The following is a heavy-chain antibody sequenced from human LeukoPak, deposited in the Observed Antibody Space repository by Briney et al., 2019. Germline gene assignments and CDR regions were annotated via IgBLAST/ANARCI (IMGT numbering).Heavy chain of an antibody. Sequence: GGSLRLSCAASGFTFSYYGLHWVRQGPGKGLEWVAVISYDGSNKYYADSVKGRFTISRDNSKNTLYLQMNSLRAEDTAVYYCASSGEMDYWGQGTLVTVSS. CDR1: GFTFSYYG. V-gene: IGHV3-30*03. CDR3: ASSGEMDY. J-gene: IGHJ4*02. D-gene: IGHD4-17*01. CDR2: ISYDGSNK.